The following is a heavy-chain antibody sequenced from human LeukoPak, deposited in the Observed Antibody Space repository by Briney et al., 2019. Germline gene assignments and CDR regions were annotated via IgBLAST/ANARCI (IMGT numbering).Heavy chain of an antibody. CDR3: AKGIYYDSSGYRSYYFDY. Sequence: GGSLRLSCAASGFTFSSYWMSWVRQAPGKGLEWVANIKQDGSEKYYADSVKGRFTISRDNSKNTLYLQMNSLRAEDTAVYYCAKGIYYDSSGYRSYYFDYWGQGTLVTVSS. V-gene: IGHV3-7*01. CDR1: GFTFSSYW. CDR2: IKQDGSEK. D-gene: IGHD3-22*01. J-gene: IGHJ4*02.